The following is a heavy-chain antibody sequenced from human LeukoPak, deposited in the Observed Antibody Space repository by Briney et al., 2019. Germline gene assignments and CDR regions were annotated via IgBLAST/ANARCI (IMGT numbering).Heavy chain of an antibody. D-gene: IGHD3-9*01. CDR2: ISGSGGST. CDR3: AKTYYDILTGYYWRYLDC. J-gene: IGHJ4*02. V-gene: IGHV3-23*01. Sequence: PGGSLRLSCAASGFTFSSYAMSWVRQAPGKGLEWVSAISGSGGSTYYADSVKGRFTISRDNSKNTLYLQMNSLRAEDTAVYYCAKTYYDILTGYYWRYLDCWGQGTLVTVSS. CDR1: GFTFSSYA.